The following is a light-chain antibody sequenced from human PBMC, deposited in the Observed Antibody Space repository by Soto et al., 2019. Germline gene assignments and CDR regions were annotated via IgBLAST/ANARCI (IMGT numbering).Light chain of an antibody. J-gene: IGKJ1*01. CDR1: QSVSRN. V-gene: IGKV3-15*01. Sequence: EIVMTQSPATLSVSPGERSTLSCRAIQSVSRNLAWYQQKPGQAPRLLIYGASTRATGIPARFSGSGSGTDFTLTISRLEPEDFVVYHCQQYGDLPPTFGQGAKVDIK. CDR2: GAS. CDR3: QQYGDLPPT.